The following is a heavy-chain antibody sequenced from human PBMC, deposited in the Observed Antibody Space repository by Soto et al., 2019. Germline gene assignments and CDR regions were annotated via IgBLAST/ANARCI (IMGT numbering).Heavy chain of an antibody. D-gene: IGHD2-2*01. J-gene: IGHJ4*02. Sequence: GALRLSCAASGFTFSNYAMSWVRQAPGKGLEWVSSISGSGVGTHYADSVKGRFTISRDHSKNTLYLQLSSLRAEDTALYYCAKRGSSVSYYFDCWGQGNLVTVSS. CDR1: GFTFSNYA. CDR3: AKRGSSVSYYFDC. V-gene: IGHV3-23*01. CDR2: ISGSGVGT.